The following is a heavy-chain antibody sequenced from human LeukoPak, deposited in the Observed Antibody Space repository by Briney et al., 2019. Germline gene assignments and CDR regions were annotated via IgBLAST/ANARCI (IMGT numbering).Heavy chain of an antibody. J-gene: IGHJ4*02. D-gene: IGHD2-2*01. V-gene: IGHV3-30*04. CDR1: GFTFSSYA. Sequence: GGSLRLSCAASGFTFSSYAMHWVRQAPGKGLERVAVISYDGSNKYYADSVKGRFTISRDNSKNTLYLQMNSLRAEDTAVYYCARDRVVVPAALDYWGQGTLVTVSS. CDR3: ARDRVVVPAALDY. CDR2: ISYDGSNK.